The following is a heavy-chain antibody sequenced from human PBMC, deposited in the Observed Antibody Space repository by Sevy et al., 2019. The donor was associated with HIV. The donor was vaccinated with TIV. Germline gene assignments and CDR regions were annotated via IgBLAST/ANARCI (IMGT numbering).Heavy chain of an antibody. J-gene: IGHJ6*02. D-gene: IGHD6-6*01. CDR2: ISGSGGST. Sequence: GGSLRLSCAASGFTFSSYAMSWVRQAPGKGLEWVSAISGSGGSTYYADSVKGRFTISRDNSKNTLYLQMNSLRAEDTAVYYCAKYQYSSSWENYYYYGMDVWGQWTTVTVSS. V-gene: IGHV3-23*01. CDR3: AKYQYSSSWENYYYYGMDV. CDR1: GFTFSSYA.